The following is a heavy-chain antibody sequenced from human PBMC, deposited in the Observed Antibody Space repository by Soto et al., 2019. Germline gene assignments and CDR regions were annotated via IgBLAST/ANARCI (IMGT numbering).Heavy chain of an antibody. CDR3: ARRGGGYCSGGTCYNTLYYYYGMDV. V-gene: IGHV1-18*01. Sequence: QVQLVQSGVEVKKPGASVKVSCKASGYTFTSYGISWVRQAPGQGLEWMGWISAYNGYTNYAQKFQGRVTMTTDTSTSTAYMELRSLRSDDTAVYYCARRGGGYCSGGTCYNTLYYYYGMDVWGQGTTVTVSS. D-gene: IGHD2-15*01. CDR2: ISAYNGYT. CDR1: GYTFTSYG. J-gene: IGHJ6*02.